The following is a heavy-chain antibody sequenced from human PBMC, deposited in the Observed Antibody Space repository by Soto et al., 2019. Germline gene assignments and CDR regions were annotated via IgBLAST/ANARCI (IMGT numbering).Heavy chain of an antibody. V-gene: IGHV4-59*01. J-gene: IGHJ6*02. D-gene: IGHD5-18*01. CDR3: ARGVRIQLAEVTHYSMDV. Sequence: PSETLSLTCTVSGGSISSYCLSWIRQHPGTGLEWIGYIYYSGSTNYNPSLKSRVTISVDTSKNQFSLKLSSVTAADTAVYYCARGVRIQLAEVTHYSMDVWGQGTTVTVS. CDR1: GGSISSYC. CDR2: IYYSGST.